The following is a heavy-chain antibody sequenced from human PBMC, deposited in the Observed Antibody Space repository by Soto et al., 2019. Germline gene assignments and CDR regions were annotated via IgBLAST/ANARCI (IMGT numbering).Heavy chain of an antibody. CDR3: ARHESSGWYYFDY. CDR1: GGTFSSYA. V-gene: IGHV1-69*13. D-gene: IGHD6-19*01. Sequence: SVKVSCKASGGTFSSYAISWVRQAPGQGLEWMGGIIPIFGTANYAQKFQGRVTITADESTSTAYMELNSVTAADTAVYYCARHESSGWYYFDYWGQGTLVTVSS. J-gene: IGHJ4*02. CDR2: IIPIFGTA.